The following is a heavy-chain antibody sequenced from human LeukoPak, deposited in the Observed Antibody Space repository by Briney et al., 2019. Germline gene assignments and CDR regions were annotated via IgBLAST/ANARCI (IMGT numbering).Heavy chain of an antibody. V-gene: IGHV3-33*01. D-gene: IGHD3-3*01. Sequence: PGRSLRLSCAASGFSFSGYGLHWVRQAPGKGLEWVAAIRHDGGEKWYADSVQGQFTISRDDSNSTLYLQMNSLRVEDTAVYYCARDNDLYLDVWGHGTTVTVFS. CDR3: ARDNDLYLDV. J-gene: IGHJ6*02. CDR1: GFSFSGYG. CDR2: IRHDGGEK.